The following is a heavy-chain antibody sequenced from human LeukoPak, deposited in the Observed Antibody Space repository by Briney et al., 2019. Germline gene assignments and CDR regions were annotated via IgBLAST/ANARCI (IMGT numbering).Heavy chain of an antibody. CDR1: GFTFSRYG. CDR3: AKVFIDMVSPTHYFDY. D-gene: IGHD3-10*01. V-gene: IGHV3-30*18. CDR2: ISYDGSNK. Sequence: GRSLRLSCAGSGFTFSRYGMHRVRQAPGKGLEWVAVISYDGSNKYYAESVKGRFTIYRDNSKNEVYLQMGSVRAEDTAVYYCAKVFIDMVSPTHYFDYWGEEPLVTVSS. J-gene: IGHJ4*02.